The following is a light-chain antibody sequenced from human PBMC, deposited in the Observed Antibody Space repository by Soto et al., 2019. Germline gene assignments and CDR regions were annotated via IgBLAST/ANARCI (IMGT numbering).Light chain of an antibody. V-gene: IGLV2-14*02. J-gene: IGLJ1*01. CDR1: SSDVGTYGI. CDR3: SSYTDVVTLDV. Sequence: QSVLSQPASVSGSPGQSITISCTGTSSDVGTYGIVSWYQQTPGKAPKVLIYEASKRPSGVSSRFSGSKSGNTASLTISGLEAEVVADYYCSSYTDVVTLDVFGPGPKVTVL. CDR2: EAS.